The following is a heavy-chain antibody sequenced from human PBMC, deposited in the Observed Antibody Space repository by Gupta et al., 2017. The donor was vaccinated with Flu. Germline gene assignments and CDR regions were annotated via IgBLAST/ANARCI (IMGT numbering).Heavy chain of an antibody. CDR2: IYATGGT. V-gene: IGHV4-61*02. CDR1: GASLSSGGHY. D-gene: IGHD5-18*01. Sequence: QVQLQESGPGLVKPSQTLSLTCTVSGASLSSGGHYWSWIRQPAGKGLEWIGRIYATGGTNYNPSLRSRVTISADTSKNQLSLRLTSVTAADTAVYYCARDNSYSYDYYFDYWGQGTLVTVSS. CDR3: ARDNSYSYDYYFDY. J-gene: IGHJ4*02.